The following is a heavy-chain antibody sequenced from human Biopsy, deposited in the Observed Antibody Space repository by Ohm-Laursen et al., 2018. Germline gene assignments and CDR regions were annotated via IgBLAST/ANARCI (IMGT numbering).Heavy chain of an antibody. V-gene: IGHV1-69*13. CDR2: ISPVFGAV. Sequence: AASVKVSCKASGGTFTNYAISWVRQAPGPGLEWMGGISPVFGAVKYAEKFRGRLTITAGESTGTAYMELNSLTSDDTAVYYCATDAVGGLAVFGGQGTLVTVSS. CDR1: GGTFTNYA. J-gene: IGHJ4*02. CDR3: ATDAVGGLAVF. D-gene: IGHD3-16*01.